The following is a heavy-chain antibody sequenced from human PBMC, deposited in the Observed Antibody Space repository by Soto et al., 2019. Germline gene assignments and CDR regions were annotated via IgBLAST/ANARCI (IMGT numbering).Heavy chain of an antibody. V-gene: IGHV3-53*02. CDR1: GFTVSNNF. Sequence: VQVVESGGGLIQAGGYLRHSCAVSGFTVSNNFMMWVRQAQGKGLEWVSLIYSGGSISYADSVKGRFTISRDGSMNMLYLQMNSLTAEDTAVYYCARDGNGQRGSPHWGQGTLVTVSS. CDR3: ARDGNGQRGSPH. J-gene: IGHJ4*02. D-gene: IGHD3-16*01. CDR2: IYSGGSI.